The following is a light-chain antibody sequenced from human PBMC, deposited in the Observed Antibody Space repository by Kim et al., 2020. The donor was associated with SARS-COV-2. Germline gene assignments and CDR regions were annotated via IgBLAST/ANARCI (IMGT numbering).Light chain of an antibody. Sequence: LTPRERGTLTCRARQSDRTRYIAWYQQKPGQAPRLHIYGTSNRATGIPDRFSGSGSGTDFTLTISRLEPEDFAVYYCQQFGRSPYSFGQGTKLEI. CDR1: QSDRTRY. V-gene: IGKV3-20*01. J-gene: IGKJ2*03. CDR2: GTS. CDR3: QQFGRSPYS.